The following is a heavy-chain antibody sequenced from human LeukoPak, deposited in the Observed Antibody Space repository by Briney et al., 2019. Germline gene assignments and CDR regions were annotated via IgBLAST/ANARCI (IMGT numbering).Heavy chain of an antibody. D-gene: IGHD1-26*01. V-gene: IGHV3-21*01. Sequence: MPGGSLRLSCAASGFTFSSYSMNWVRQAQGKGLEWVSSISSSSSYIYYADSVKGQFTISRDNAKNSLYLQMNSLRAEDTAVYYCARFSGVGATDYWGQGTLVTVSS. CDR3: ARFSGVGATDY. CDR1: GFTFSSYS. CDR2: ISSSSSYI. J-gene: IGHJ4*02.